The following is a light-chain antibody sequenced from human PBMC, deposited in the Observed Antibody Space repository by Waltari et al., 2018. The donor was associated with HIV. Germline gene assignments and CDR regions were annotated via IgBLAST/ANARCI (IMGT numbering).Light chain of an antibody. CDR1: SSNIRNSN. CDR2: RNN. V-gene: IGLV1-47*01. Sequence: QSVLTQPPSASGTPGQRVTISCSGSSSNIRNSNVYWYQQVPGTAPKLIIHRNNQRPSGVPDLCSGSKSGTSASLAISGLRSEDEADYYCAAWDDSLDGPVVFGGGTKLTVV. J-gene: IGLJ2*01. CDR3: AAWDDSLDGPVV.